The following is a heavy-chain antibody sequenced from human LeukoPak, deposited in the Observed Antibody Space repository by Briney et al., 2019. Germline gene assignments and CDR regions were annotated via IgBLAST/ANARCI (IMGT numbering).Heavy chain of an antibody. CDR1: GFTFSSYS. Sequence: LSGGSLRLSCAASGFTFSSYSMHWVRQAPGKGLEWVSYINSGGYTIYYADSVKGRFTISRDNAKNSLHLRMNSLRGDDTAVYYCARDISDGSGSYHDYWGQGTLVTVSS. CDR2: INSGGYTI. V-gene: IGHV3-48*01. J-gene: IGHJ4*02. CDR3: ARDISDGSGSYHDY. D-gene: IGHD3-10*01.